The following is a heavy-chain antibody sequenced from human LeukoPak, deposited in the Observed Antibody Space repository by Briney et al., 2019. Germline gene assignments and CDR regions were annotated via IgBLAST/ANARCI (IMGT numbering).Heavy chain of an antibody. Sequence: GGSLRLSCAASGLTFSSYSMNWVRQAPGKGLEWVSSISSSSSYIYYADSVKGRFTISRDNAKNSLYLQMNSLRAEDTAVYYCARDHYSSSWFIDYWGQGTLVTVSS. J-gene: IGHJ4*02. CDR2: ISSSSSYI. CDR3: ARDHYSSSWFIDY. D-gene: IGHD6-13*01. V-gene: IGHV3-21*01. CDR1: GLTFSSYS.